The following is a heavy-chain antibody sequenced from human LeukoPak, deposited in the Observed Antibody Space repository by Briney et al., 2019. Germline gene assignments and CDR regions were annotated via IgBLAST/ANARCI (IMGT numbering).Heavy chain of an antibody. Sequence: APVKVSCKASGYTFTSYGISWVRQAPGQGLEWMGWISAYNGNTNYAQKLQGRVTMTTDTSTSTAYMELRSLRSDDTAVYYCARDPESNTWLQADYWGQGTLVTVSS. CDR3: ARDPESNTWLQADY. CDR1: GYTFTSYG. CDR2: ISAYNGNT. J-gene: IGHJ4*02. D-gene: IGHD5-24*01. V-gene: IGHV1-18*01.